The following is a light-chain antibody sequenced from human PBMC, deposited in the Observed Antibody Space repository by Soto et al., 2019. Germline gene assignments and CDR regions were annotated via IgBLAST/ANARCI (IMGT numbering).Light chain of an antibody. V-gene: IGKV3-15*01. CDR3: QQSNNWPWT. CDR2: DAS. Sequence: EELMTQSPAPLSVSPGERLTVNCTASQSVSGKLAWYQQKPGQAPRLLIYDASTRATGIPARFSGSGSGTEFTLTISSLQSEDFAVYYCQQSNNWPWTFGQGTKVDI. CDR1: QSVSGK. J-gene: IGKJ1*01.